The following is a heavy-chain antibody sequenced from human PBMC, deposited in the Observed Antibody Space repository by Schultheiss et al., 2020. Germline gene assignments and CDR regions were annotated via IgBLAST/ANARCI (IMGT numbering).Heavy chain of an antibody. V-gene: IGHV3-74*01. Sequence: GGSLRLSCAASGFTFSSYPMHWVRQAPGKGLVWVSRINSDGSSTSYADSVKGRFTISRDNSKNSLYLQMNSLRAEDTAVYYCAREGDYGDFGDYYYGMDVWGQGTTVTVSS. CDR3: AREGDYGDFGDYYYGMDV. CDR1: GFTFSSYP. D-gene: IGHD4-17*01. CDR2: INSDGSST. J-gene: IGHJ6*02.